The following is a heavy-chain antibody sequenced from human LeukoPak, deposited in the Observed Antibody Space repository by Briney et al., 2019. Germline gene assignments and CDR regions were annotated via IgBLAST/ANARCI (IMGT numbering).Heavy chain of an antibody. J-gene: IGHJ4*02. CDR1: GFTFSSYG. D-gene: IGHD2-21*02. CDR3: AKGYCGGDCYLNYFDY. Sequence: GRSLRLSCAASGFTFSSYGMHWVRQAPGKGLEWVAVISYDGSNKYYADSVKGRFTISRDNSKNTLYLQMNSLRAEDTAVYYCAKGYCGGDCYLNYFDYWGQGTLVTVSS. V-gene: IGHV3-30*18. CDR2: ISYDGSNK.